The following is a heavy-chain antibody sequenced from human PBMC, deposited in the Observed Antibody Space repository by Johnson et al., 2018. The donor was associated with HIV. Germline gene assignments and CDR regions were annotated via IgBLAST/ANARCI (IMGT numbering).Heavy chain of an antibody. J-gene: IGHJ3*02. Sequence: VQLVESGGGVVQPGRSLRLSCAASGFTFSTYWMHWVRQAPGKGLVWVSRINSDGSSTSYADSVKGRFTISRDNSKNTLYLQMSSLRAEDTAVYYCARDAPNFVHSSGVRDDAFDIWGPGTMVTVSS. CDR1: GFTFSTYW. CDR2: INSDGSST. V-gene: IGHV3-74*01. CDR3: ARDAPNFVHSSGVRDDAFDI. D-gene: IGHD3-22*01.